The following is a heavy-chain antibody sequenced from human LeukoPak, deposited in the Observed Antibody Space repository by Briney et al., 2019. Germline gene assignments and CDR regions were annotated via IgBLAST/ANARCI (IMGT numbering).Heavy chain of an antibody. CDR2: INPDGNKK. J-gene: IGHJ4*02. V-gene: IGHV3-7*01. CDR3: ARDLAYSRLDY. CDR1: GLTFSSSW. Sequence: GGSLRLSCAVSGLTFSSSWMDWVRQAPGKGLEWVASINPDGNKKYSADSVKGRFTISRDNAENSLYLQMNSLRVEDTALYYCARDLAYSRLDYWGQGMLVTVSS. D-gene: IGHD5-18*01.